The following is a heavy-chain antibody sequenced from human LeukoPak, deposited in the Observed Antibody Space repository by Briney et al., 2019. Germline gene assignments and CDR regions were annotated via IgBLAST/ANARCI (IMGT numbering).Heavy chain of an antibody. CDR2: IYYSGST. D-gene: IGHD6-13*01. V-gene: IGHV4-61*08. Sequence: SETLSPTCAVSGGSISSGGYSWSWIRQPPGKGLEWIGCIYYSGSTNYNPSLKSRVTISVDTSKNQFSLKLSSVTAADTAVYYCARDMRGQSSSWYGWFDPWGQGTLVTVSS. CDR3: ARDMRGQSSSWYGWFDP. CDR1: GGSISSGGYS. J-gene: IGHJ5*02.